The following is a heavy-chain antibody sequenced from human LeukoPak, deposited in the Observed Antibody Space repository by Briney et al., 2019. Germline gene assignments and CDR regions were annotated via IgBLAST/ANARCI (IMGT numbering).Heavy chain of an antibody. CDR2: ISYDGNNK. J-gene: IGHJ4*02. V-gene: IGHV3-30-3*01. CDR1: GFTFGSYA. CDR3: ARGWNSMTVVN. D-gene: IGHD3-22*01. Sequence: GRSLRLSCIASGFTFGSYAMHWVRQAPGKGLEWVAVISYDGNNKYYADSVRGRFTISRDNSKNTLYLQMNSLRAEDTAMYYCARGWNSMTVVNWGQGTLVTVSS.